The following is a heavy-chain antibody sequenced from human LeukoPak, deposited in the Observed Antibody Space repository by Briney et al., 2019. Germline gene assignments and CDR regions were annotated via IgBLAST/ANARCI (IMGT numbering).Heavy chain of an antibody. J-gene: IGHJ4*02. D-gene: IGHD1-1*01. CDR1: GFTFRGSG. V-gene: IGHV3-33*06. CDR2: IWSDGSNK. Sequence: QPGMSLRLPCAASGFTFRGSGMHWVRQAPGKGLEWVAIIWSDGSNKYYTDSVKGRFTISRDNSKNTVYLQMNSLRAEDTAVYYCAKDWGTTGTTGWMFDYWGQGTPVTVSS. CDR3: AKDWGTTGTTGWMFDY.